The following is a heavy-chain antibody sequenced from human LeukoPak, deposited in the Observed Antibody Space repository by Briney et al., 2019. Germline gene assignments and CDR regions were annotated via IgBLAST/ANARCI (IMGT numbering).Heavy chain of an antibody. J-gene: IGHJ4*02. D-gene: IGHD6-6*01. V-gene: IGHV4-30-4*08. CDR2: IYYSGST. Sequence: SETLSLTCTVSGGSVSSSDHYWSWIRQPPGKSLEWIGYIYYSGSTYYNPSLKSRVTISVDTSKNQFSLKLTSVTAADTAVYYCASYLVGYSRSHSHDNWGQGTLVTVSS. CDR3: ASYLVGYSRSHSHDN. CDR1: GGSVSSSDHY.